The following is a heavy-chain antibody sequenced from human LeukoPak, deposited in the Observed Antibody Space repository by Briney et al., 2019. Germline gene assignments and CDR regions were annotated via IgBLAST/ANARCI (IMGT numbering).Heavy chain of an antibody. CDR3: ARLYRSSSWYGIDY. CDR2: IDSSGGYM. J-gene: IGHJ4*02. Sequence: GGSLRLSCEASGFTFITYSMNWARQAPGKGLEWVPSIDSSGGYMFYADSVKGRFTISRDNPKNSLYVQMNSLRAEDTAIYYCARLYRSSSWYGIDYWGQGTLVTVSS. V-gene: IGHV3-21*01. D-gene: IGHD6-13*01. CDR1: GFTFITYS.